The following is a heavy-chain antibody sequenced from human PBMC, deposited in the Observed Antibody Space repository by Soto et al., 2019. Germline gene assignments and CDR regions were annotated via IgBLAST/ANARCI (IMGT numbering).Heavy chain of an antibody. D-gene: IGHD3-3*01. CDR1: GGTFSSYA. Sequence: SVKVSCKASGGTFSSYAISWVRQAPGQGLEWMGGIVPIFGTANYAQKFQGRVTITADESTSTAYMELSGLRSEDTAVYYCASHSTTYYDFWSGPGPWGQGTLVTVSS. CDR3: ASHSTTYYDFWSGPGP. CDR2: IVPIFGTA. V-gene: IGHV1-69*13. J-gene: IGHJ5*02.